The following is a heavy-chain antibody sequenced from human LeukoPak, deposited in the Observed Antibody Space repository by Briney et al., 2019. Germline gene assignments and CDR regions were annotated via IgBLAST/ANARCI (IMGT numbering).Heavy chain of an antibody. J-gene: IGHJ4*02. CDR2: MNPNSGNT. Sequence: ASVKVSCKASGYTFTRYDINWLRQATGQGLEWMGWMNPNSGNTGYAQKFQGRVTMTRNTSISTAYMELSSLRSEDTAVYYCARHLGTVTYDYWGQGTLVTVSS. V-gene: IGHV1-8*01. D-gene: IGHD3-16*01. CDR3: ARHLGTVTYDY. CDR1: GYTFTRYD.